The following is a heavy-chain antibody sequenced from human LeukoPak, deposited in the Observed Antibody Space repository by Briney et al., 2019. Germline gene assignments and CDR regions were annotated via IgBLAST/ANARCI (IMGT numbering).Heavy chain of an antibody. CDR1: GFTVSSNY. CDR2: IYSGGST. V-gene: IGHV3-53*04. Sequence: PGGSLRLSCAASGFTVSSNYMSWVRQAPGKGLEWVSVIYSGGSTYYADSVKGRFTISRHNSKNTLYLQMNSLRAEDTAVYYCARVVMVRGVISYFDYWGQGTLVTVSS. D-gene: IGHD3-10*01. J-gene: IGHJ4*02. CDR3: ARVVMVRGVISYFDY.